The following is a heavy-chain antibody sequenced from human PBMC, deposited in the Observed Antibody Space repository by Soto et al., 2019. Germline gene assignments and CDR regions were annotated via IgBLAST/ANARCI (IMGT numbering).Heavy chain of an antibody. V-gene: IGHV3-23*01. CDR2: ISGSGGST. Sequence: GSLRLSCAASGFTFSSYAMSWVRQAPGKGLEWVSAISGSGGSTYYADSVKGRFTISRDNSKNTLYLQMNSLRAEDTAVYYCAKEGKPWFGELLYTPLNYYYGMDVWGQGTTVTVSS. D-gene: IGHD3-10*01. J-gene: IGHJ6*02. CDR3: AKEGKPWFGELLYTPLNYYYGMDV. CDR1: GFTFSSYA.